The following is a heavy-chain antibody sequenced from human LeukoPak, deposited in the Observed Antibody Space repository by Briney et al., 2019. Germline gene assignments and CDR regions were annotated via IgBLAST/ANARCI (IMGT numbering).Heavy chain of an antibody. CDR1: GGSISSSSYY. Sequence: PSETLSLTCTVPGGSISSSSYYWGWIRQPPGKGLEWIGSIYYSGSTYYNPSLKSRVTISVDTSKNQFSLKLSSVTAADTAVYYCARRAHDYGDYVDYWGQGTLVTVSS. CDR3: ARRAHDYGDYVDY. CDR2: IYYSGST. V-gene: IGHV4-39*01. J-gene: IGHJ4*02. D-gene: IGHD4-17*01.